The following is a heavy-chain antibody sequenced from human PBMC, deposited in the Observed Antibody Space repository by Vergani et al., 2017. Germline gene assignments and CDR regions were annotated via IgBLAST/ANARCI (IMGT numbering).Heavy chain of an antibody. CDR2: IIPIFGTA. Sequence: QVQLVQSGAEVKKPGASVKVSCKASGYTFTGYFMHWVRQAPGQGLEWMGGIIPIFGTANYAQKFQGRVTITADESTSTAYMELSSLRSEDTAVYYCASRDITIFGVVIIRGYYYYGMDVWGQ. V-gene: IGHV1-69*01. J-gene: IGHJ6*02. D-gene: IGHD3-3*01. CDR3: ASRDITIFGVVIIRGYYYYGMDV. CDR1: GYTFTGYF.